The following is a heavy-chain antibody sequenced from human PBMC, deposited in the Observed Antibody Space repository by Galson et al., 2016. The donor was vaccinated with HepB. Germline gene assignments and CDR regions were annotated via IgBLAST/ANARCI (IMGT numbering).Heavy chain of an antibody. CDR3: ARDRYGDYPDY. CDR1: AFSFSSYA. CDR2: ISHDGTSK. V-gene: IGHV3-30-3*01. J-gene: IGHJ4*02. D-gene: IGHD4-17*01. Sequence: SLRLSCAASAFSFSSYAMHWVRQAPGKGLEWVALISHDGTSKYYADSLKGQFTISRDISKNTLYLQMNSLRAEDTAVYYCARDRYGDYPDYWGQGTLVTVSS.